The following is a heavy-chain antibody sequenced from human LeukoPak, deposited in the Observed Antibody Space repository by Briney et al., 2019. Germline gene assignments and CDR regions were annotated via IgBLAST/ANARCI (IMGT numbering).Heavy chain of an antibody. CDR3: ARGTYGGPYYYCYYMDV. CDR2: IIPIFGTA. J-gene: IGHJ6*03. V-gene: IGHV1-69*06. Sequence: SVKVSCKASGGTFSSYAISWVRQAPGQGLEWMGGIIPIFGTANYAQKFQGRVTITADKSTSTAYMELSSLRSEDTAVYYCARGTYGGPYYYCYYMDVWGKGTTVTVSS. D-gene: IGHD4-23*01. CDR1: GGTFSSYA.